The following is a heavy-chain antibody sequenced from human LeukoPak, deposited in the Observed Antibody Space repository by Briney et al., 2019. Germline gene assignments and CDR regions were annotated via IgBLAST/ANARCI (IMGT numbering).Heavy chain of an antibody. Sequence: SVKVSCKASGGTFSSYAISWVRQAPGQGLEWMGGIIPIFGTANYAQKFQGRVTITTDESTSTAYMELSSLRSEDTAVYYCARGKDIVVVPAAAFDYWGQGTLVTVSS. J-gene: IGHJ4*02. D-gene: IGHD2-2*01. CDR1: GGTFSSYA. V-gene: IGHV1-69*05. CDR2: IIPIFGTA. CDR3: ARGKDIVVVPAAAFDY.